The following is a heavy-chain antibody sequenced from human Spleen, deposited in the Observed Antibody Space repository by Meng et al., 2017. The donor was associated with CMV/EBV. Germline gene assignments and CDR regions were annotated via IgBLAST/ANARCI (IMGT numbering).Heavy chain of an antibody. D-gene: IGHD3-3*01. J-gene: IGHJ2*01. CDR3: ARGVRFWSGYGLLVWYFDL. Sequence: GGSLRLSCAASGFTVSSYYMSWVRQAPGKGLEWVANIKEDGTETYYVDSVKGRFTVSRDNAKNSLYLQMNSLRVEDTAVYYCARGVRFWSGYGLLVWYFDLWGRGTLVTVSS. CDR2: IKEDGTET. V-gene: IGHV3-7*01. CDR1: GFTVSSYY.